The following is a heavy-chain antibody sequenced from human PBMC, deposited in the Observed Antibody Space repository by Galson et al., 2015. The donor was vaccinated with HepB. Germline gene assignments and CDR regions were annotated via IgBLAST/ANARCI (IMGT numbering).Heavy chain of an antibody. Sequence: SLRLSCAASGFTFSNCWMSWVRQAPGKGLEWVANIKEDGSEKYYVDSVKGRFTISRDNAKNSLYLQMNSLRAEDTAVYYCAREPNCHHGSGYHDDAIDIWGQGTTVTVSS. V-gene: IGHV3-7*01. J-gene: IGHJ3*02. CDR3: AREPNCHHGSGYHDDAIDI. CDR1: GFTFSNCW. D-gene: IGHD3-22*01. CDR2: IKEDGSEK.